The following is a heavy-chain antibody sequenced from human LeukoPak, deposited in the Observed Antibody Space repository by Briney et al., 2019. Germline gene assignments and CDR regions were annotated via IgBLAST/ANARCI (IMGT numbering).Heavy chain of an antibody. V-gene: IGHV3-7*01. D-gene: IGHD3-10*01. J-gene: IGHJ5*02. CDR3: ARDCVWFGEYVSDSWFDP. CDR1: GFTFSSYW. Sequence: GGALRLSCAPSGFTFSSYWMSGVRQAPGKGLERGANIKQDGSEKYYVDSVKGRFTISRANAKNSLYLQMNSLRAEDTAVYYCARDCVWFGEYVSDSWFDPWGQGTLVTVSS. CDR2: IKQDGSEK.